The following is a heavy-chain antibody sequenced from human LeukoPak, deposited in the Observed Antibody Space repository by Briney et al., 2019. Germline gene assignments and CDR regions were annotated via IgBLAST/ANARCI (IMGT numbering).Heavy chain of an antibody. Sequence: PRGSLRLSCAASGFSVHTYDMHWVRQAPGEGPEWIAYFGISGIIYYADSVRGRFTISRDNSKNTLYLQMNSLRAEDTAVYYCARERLEMATITGYYFDYWGQGTLVTVSS. V-gene: IGHV3-48*01. CDR1: GFSVHTYD. CDR3: ARERLEMATITGYYFDY. D-gene: IGHD5-24*01. J-gene: IGHJ4*02. CDR2: FGISGII.